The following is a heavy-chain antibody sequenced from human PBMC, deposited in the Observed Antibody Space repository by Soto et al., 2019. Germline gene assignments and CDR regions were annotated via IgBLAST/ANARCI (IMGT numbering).Heavy chain of an antibody. CDR1: GFTFSSYA. D-gene: IGHD4-17*01. CDR2: ISGSGGST. Sequence: GGSLRLSCAASGFTFSSYAMSWVRQAPGKGLEWVSAISGSGGSTYYADSVKGRFTISRDNSKNTLYLQMNSLRAEDTAVYYCAKLAVTTDKIYWYFDLWGRGTLVTVSS. CDR3: AKLAVTTDKIYWYFDL. V-gene: IGHV3-23*01. J-gene: IGHJ2*01.